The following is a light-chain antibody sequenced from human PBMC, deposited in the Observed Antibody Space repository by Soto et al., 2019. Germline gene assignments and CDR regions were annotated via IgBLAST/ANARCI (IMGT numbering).Light chain of an antibody. J-gene: IGKJ2*03. CDR3: RQRSNWPPS. Sequence: EIGLTQSPATPSLSPGERATLACRASQSVSSYLAWNQQKPGQAPRLLIFDASNRATAIPARFSGSGSGTVFTLPISSIEPEEIAVYYCRQRSNWPPSFGQGTNLEIK. CDR1: QSVSSY. V-gene: IGKV3-11*01. CDR2: DAS.